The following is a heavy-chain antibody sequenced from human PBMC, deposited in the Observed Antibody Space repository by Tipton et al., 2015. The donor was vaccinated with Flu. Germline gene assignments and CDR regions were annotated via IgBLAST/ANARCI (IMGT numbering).Heavy chain of an antibody. Sequence: SLRLSCSVSGYSIRSAYYWGWVRRPPGKGLEWVSGISGSGGNTYYADSVKGRFTISRDISKNTLFLQMNNLRAEDTAVYYCAKNRPEYWGVGGMDVWGQGTTVTVSS. CDR1: GYSIRSAYY. J-gene: IGHJ6*02. CDR3: AKNRPEYWGVGGMDV. V-gene: IGHV3-23*01. D-gene: IGHD2/OR15-2a*01. CDR2: ISGSGGNT.